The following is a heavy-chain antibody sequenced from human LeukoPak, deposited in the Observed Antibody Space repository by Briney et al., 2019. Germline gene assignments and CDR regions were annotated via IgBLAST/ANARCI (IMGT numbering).Heavy chain of an antibody. J-gene: IGHJ1*01. V-gene: IGHV4-34*01. CDR2: INHSGST. D-gene: IGHD4-17*01. Sequence: TSETLSLTCAVYGGSFSGYYWSWIRQPPGKGLEWIGEINHSGSTNYNPSLKSRVTISVDTSKNQFSLKLSSVTAADTAVYYCARGGMTTVTSYFQHWGQGTLVTVSS. CDR3: ARGGMTTVTSYFQH. CDR1: GGSFSGYY.